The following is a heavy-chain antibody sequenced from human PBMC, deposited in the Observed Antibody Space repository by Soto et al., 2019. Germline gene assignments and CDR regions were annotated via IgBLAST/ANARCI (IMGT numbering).Heavy chain of an antibody. V-gene: IGHV3-11*06. Sequence: PGGSLSLSCAAYGFNFSDYYMSWIRQAPGKGLEWVSYISSSSSYTNYADSVKGRFTISRDNAKNSLYLQMNSLRAEDTAVYYCARLIDCTNGVCSYDMDVWGQGTTVTVSS. CDR1: GFNFSDYY. CDR3: ARLIDCTNGVCSYDMDV. D-gene: IGHD2-8*01. J-gene: IGHJ6*02. CDR2: ISSSSSYT.